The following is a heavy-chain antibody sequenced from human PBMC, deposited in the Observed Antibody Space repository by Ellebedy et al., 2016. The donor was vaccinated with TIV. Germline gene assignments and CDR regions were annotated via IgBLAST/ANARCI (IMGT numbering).Heavy chain of an antibody. CDR2: MNGDGNER. J-gene: IGHJ6*04. CDR3: ASDV. CDR1: GFTFSTSW. V-gene: IGHV3-7*01. Sequence: PGGSLRLSCAVSGFTFSTSWMSWVRQAPGQGLEWVANMNGDGNERYYVDSVEGRFTISRDNSKNTLYLQMNSLRVDDTAVYYCASDVWGRGTTVTVSS.